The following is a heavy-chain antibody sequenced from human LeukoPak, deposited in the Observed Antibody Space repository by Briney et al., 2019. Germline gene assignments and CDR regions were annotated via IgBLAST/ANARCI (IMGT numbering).Heavy chain of an antibody. V-gene: IGHV3-30*03. CDR1: GFTFSSYG. D-gene: IGHD1-26*01. J-gene: IGHJ5*02. CDR3: ATVGATTGWFDP. CDR2: ISYDGSNK. Sequence: GGSLRLSCAASGFTFSSYGMHWVRQAPGKGLEGVAVISYDGSNKYYADSVKGRFTISRDNSKNTLYLQMNSLRAEDTAVYYCATVGATTGWFDPWGQGTLVTVSS.